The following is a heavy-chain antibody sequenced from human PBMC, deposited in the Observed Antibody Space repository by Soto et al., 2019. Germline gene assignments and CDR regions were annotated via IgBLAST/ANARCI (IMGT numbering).Heavy chain of an antibody. Sequence: SETLSLTCTVSGGSIRSDSYYWGWIRQPPGKGLEWLGSIYFSGSTFYNPSLRSRVTSSLDTSKNQFSLKLNSVTAADTAVYYCARHHKHWSLSEPFDYWGQGTLVTVSS. CDR3: ARHHKHWSLSEPFDY. CDR2: IYFSGST. J-gene: IGHJ4*02. D-gene: IGHD3-9*01. CDR1: GGSIRSDSYY. V-gene: IGHV4-39*01.